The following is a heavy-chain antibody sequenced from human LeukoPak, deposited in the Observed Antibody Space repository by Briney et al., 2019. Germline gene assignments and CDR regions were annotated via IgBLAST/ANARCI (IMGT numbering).Heavy chain of an antibody. Sequence: SVKVSCKASGGTFNSYAISWVRQAPGQGLEWMGRIIPILGIANYAQKFQGRVTITAGKSTSTAYMELSSLRSEDTAVYYCAHSRLDIVATIISGSGTFDYWGQGTLVTVSS. CDR3: AHSRLDIVATIISGSGTFDY. J-gene: IGHJ4*02. D-gene: IGHD5-12*01. CDR1: GGTFNSYA. V-gene: IGHV1-69*04. CDR2: IIPILGIA.